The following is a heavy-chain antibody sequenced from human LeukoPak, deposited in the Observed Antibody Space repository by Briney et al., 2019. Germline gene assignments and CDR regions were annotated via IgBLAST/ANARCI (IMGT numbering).Heavy chain of an antibody. J-gene: IGHJ4*02. CDR2: ISNDGDDT. D-gene: IGHD3-16*02. V-gene: IGHV3-30*18. Sequence: GRSLRLSCAASGFTFNTFAMHWVRQAPGKRLEWVAVISNDGDDTHIADSVKGRFTISRDNSKNTLFLQMNSLRGEDTAVYYCAKDNVIGPAKYFFDCWGXGTLVTVSS. CDR3: AKDNVIGPAKYFFDC. CDR1: GFTFNTFA.